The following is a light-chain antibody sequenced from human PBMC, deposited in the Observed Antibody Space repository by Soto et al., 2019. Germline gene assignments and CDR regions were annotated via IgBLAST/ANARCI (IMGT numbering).Light chain of an antibody. CDR3: LQYSSNPRT. V-gene: IGKV1-17*01. J-gene: IGKJ1*01. CDR1: QAIRYD. Sequence: DIQMTQSPSSLSASVGDRVTITCLASQAIRYDLGWYQQKPGTAPKRLIYATFTLQSGVPSRFSGSGSGTEFTLTINSLQPEDFATYYCLQYSSNPRTFGQGTKVDI. CDR2: ATF.